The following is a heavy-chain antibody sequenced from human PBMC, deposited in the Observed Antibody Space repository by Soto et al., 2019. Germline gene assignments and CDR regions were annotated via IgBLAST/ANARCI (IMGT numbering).Heavy chain of an antibody. CDR3: AMGGNDFWSGFFDY. CDR2: ISGSGGST. D-gene: IGHD3-3*01. V-gene: IGHV3-23*01. CDR1: GFTFSSYA. J-gene: IGHJ4*02. Sequence: PGGSLRLSCAASGFTFSSYAMSWVRQAPGKGLEWVSAISGSGGSTYYADSVKGRFTISRDYSKNTLYLQMNSLRAEDTAVYYCAMGGNDFWSGFFDYWGQGTLVTVSS.